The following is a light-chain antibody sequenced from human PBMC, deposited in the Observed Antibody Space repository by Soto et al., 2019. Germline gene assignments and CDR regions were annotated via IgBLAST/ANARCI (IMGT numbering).Light chain of an antibody. CDR3: QQLTRYPST. J-gene: IGKJ4*01. CDR2: DAS. V-gene: IGKV1-9*01. CDR1: QGIGKY. Sequence: DIQMSLSPSSLSTSAGDGGTITCPASQGIGKYLAWYQQKVGKAPTLLIYDASTWHSGVPSRFSGSGSGTDFTLTISGLQPEDFATYYCQQLTRYPSTFGGGTKVDIK.